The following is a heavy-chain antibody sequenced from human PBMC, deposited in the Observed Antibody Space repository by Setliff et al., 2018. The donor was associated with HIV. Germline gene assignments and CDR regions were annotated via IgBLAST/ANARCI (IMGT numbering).Heavy chain of an antibody. CDR3: ARSRTDDGSGRYYNNDWFDS. V-gene: IGHV1-69*01. Sequence: KVSCKASGYTFTDYYIHWVRQAPGQGLEWMGGIIPMYDTRNYAQKFQGRVTITADESTSTAYMELSSLRSEDTAVYYCARSRTDDGSGRYYNNDWFDSWGQGTLVTVSS. CDR1: GYTFTDYY. J-gene: IGHJ5*01. D-gene: IGHD3-10*01. CDR2: IIPMYDTR.